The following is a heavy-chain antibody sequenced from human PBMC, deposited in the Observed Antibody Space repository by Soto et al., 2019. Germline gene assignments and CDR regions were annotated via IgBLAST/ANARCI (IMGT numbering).Heavy chain of an antibody. CDR2: ISGSGGST. D-gene: IGHD2-15*01. J-gene: IGHJ3*02. V-gene: IGHV3-23*01. CDR1: GFTFSSYA. CDR3: AKDSQVRSGPSLYGAFDI. Sequence: EVQMLESGGGLVQPGGSLRLSCAASGFTFSSYAMSWVRQAPGKGLEWVSAISGSGGSTYYADSVKGRFTISRDNSKNTLYLQMNSLRAEDTAVYYCAKDSQVRSGPSLYGAFDIWGQGTMVTVSS.